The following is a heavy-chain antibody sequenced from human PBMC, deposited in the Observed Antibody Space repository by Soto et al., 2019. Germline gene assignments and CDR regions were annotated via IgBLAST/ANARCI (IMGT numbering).Heavy chain of an antibody. CDR1: GYTFTTYA. Sequence: SGKVSCKASGYTFTTYAMHWVRQARGQRLEWMGWINVGNGNTKYSQKFQGRVTITRDTSASTAHMELMSLRSEDMAVCYCAYDSSGYLDYWGQGTLVTVSS. J-gene: IGHJ4*02. V-gene: IGHV1-3*01. CDR2: INVGNGNT. CDR3: AYDSSGYLDY. D-gene: IGHD3-22*01.